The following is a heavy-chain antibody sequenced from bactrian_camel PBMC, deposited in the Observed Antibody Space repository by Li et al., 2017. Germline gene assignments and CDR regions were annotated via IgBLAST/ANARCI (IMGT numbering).Heavy chain of an antibody. CDR2: IDADGAT. D-gene: IGHD1*01. Sequence: HVQLVESGGGSVQAGGSLRLSCAASGMTWSAYCMAWFRQSPGKERERVAAIDADGATSYVDSVKGRFTISEDNVKHILNLQMNNLRPDDTAMYYCAADSTGGLCSDSGEYAFPDYWGQGTQVTVS. CDR1: GMTWSAYC. J-gene: IGHJ4*01. CDR3: AADSTGGLCSDSGEYAFPDY. V-gene: IGHV3S26*01.